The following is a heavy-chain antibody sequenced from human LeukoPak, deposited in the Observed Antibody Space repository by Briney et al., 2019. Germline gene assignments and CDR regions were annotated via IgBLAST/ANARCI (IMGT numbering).Heavy chain of an antibody. V-gene: IGHV3-53*01. CDR1: GFTVSSNY. CDR3: ARDRAFGVDFDY. J-gene: IGHJ4*02. CDR2: IYTDDST. Sequence: GGSLRLSCAASGFTVSSNYMSWVRQAPGKGLEWVSIIYTDDSTYYADSVKGRFTISRDNPKNTLYLQMNSLRVEDTAIYYCARDRAFGVDFDYWGQGTLVTVSS. D-gene: IGHD3-16*01.